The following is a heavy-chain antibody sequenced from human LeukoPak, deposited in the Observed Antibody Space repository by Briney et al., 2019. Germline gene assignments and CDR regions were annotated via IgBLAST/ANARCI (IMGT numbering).Heavy chain of an antibody. CDR2: IYYSGST. Sequence: SETLSLTCTVSGGSISSYYWSWIRQPPGKGLECIGYIYYSGSTNYNPSLKSRVTISVDTSKNQFSLKLSSVTAADTAVYYCARVKYSSSWYWFDPWGQGTLVTVSS. D-gene: IGHD6-13*01. CDR3: ARVKYSSSWYWFDP. J-gene: IGHJ5*02. CDR1: GGSISSYY. V-gene: IGHV4-59*01.